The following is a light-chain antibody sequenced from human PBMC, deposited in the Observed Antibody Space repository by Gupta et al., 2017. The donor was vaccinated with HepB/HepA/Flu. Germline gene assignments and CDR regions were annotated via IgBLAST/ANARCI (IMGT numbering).Light chain of an antibody. Sequence: EIVMTQSPATLSVSPGERATLSCRASRSVSINLAWYQQKPGQAPRLLIYGASTRATGIPARFSGSGSGTEFTLTISSLQSEDFAVYSCQRYNNWPSTFRYGIKVGIQ. CDR1: RSVSIN. CDR3: QRYNNWPST. V-gene: IGKV3-15*01. J-gene: IGKJ1*01. CDR2: GAS.